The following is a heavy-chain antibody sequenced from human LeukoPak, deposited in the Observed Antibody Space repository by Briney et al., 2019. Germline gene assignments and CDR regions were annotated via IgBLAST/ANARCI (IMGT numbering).Heavy chain of an antibody. CDR3: ARVDRRDGYPIDY. CDR1: GGTFSSYA. D-gene: IGHD5-24*01. Sequence: SVKVSCKASGGTFSSYAISWVRQAPGQGLEWMGGIIPIFGTANYAQKFQGRVTITADESTSTAYMELSSLRSEDTAVYYCARVDRRDGYPIDYWGQGTLVTVSS. CDR2: IIPIFGTA. J-gene: IGHJ4*02. V-gene: IGHV1-69*13.